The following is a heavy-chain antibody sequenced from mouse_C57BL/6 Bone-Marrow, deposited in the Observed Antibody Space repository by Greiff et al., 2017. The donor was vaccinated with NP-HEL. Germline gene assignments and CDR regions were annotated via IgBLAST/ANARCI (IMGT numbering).Heavy chain of an antibody. CDR3: TTGGSSPYAMDY. CDR1: GFNIKDDY. CDR2: IDPENGDP. Sequence: VQLQQSGAELVRPGASVKLSCTVSGFNIKDDYMHWVKQRPEQGLEWIGWIDPENGDPEYASKFQGKATINADTSANTAYLQLSSLTSEDTAVYYCTTGGSSPYAMDYWGQGTSVTVSS. J-gene: IGHJ4*01. D-gene: IGHD1-1*01. V-gene: IGHV14-4*01.